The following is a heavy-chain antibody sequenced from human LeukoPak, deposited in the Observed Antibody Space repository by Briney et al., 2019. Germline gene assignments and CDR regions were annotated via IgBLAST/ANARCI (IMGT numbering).Heavy chain of an antibody. D-gene: IGHD5-18*01. Sequence: SETLSLTCTVSGGSISSYYWSWIRQPPGKGLEWIGYISDSGSTNYNPSLKGRVTIPADTSKNQFSLRLSSVTAADTAVYFCARPVKGYIDSYHYMDVWGKGTTVTVSS. J-gene: IGHJ6*03. V-gene: IGHV4-59*08. CDR2: ISDSGST. CDR3: ARPVKGYIDSYHYMDV. CDR1: GGSISSYY.